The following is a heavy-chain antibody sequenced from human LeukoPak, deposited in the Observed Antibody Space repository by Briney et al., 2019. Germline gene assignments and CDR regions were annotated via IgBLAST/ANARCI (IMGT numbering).Heavy chain of an antibody. CDR3: ARDGELAVAGTPQDFDY. Sequence: GGSLRLSCAASGFTFSSHGMHWVRQAPGKGLEWVAVIWYDGSNKYYADSVKGRFTISRDNSKNTLYLQMNSLRAEDTAVYYCARDGELAVAGTPQDFDYWGQGTLVTVSS. V-gene: IGHV3-33*01. CDR1: GFTFSSHG. J-gene: IGHJ4*02. CDR2: IWYDGSNK. D-gene: IGHD6-19*01.